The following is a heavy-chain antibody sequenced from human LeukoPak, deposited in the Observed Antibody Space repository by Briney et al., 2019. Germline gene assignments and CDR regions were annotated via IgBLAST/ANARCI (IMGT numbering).Heavy chain of an antibody. Sequence: GASVKVSCKASGYKFTNYIISWVRQAPGQGLEWMGWISPHNGNRKFAQKFQGRVTLTSDTSTSTAYMELRSLRSDDTAVYYCARDREYGNSAPGYWGQGTLVTVSS. CDR2: ISPHNGNR. J-gene: IGHJ4*02. V-gene: IGHV1-18*01. CDR1: GYKFTNYI. CDR3: ARDREYGNSAPGY. D-gene: IGHD4-23*01.